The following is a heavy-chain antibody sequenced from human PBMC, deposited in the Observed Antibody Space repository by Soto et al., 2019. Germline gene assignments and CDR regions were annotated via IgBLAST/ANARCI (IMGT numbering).Heavy chain of an antibody. V-gene: IGHV3-74*01. Sequence: EVQLVESGGGLVQPGGSLRLSCVDSGFSFSNYWIHWVRQGPGKGLLWVARINPEGSSTNYADSAEGRFTISRDNARNTVYLQMNSLRAEDTAVYYCARSPGGYYIEWGQGTMVTVSS. D-gene: IGHD2-15*01. CDR1: GFSFSNYW. CDR3: ARSPGGYYIE. J-gene: IGHJ3*01. CDR2: INPEGSST.